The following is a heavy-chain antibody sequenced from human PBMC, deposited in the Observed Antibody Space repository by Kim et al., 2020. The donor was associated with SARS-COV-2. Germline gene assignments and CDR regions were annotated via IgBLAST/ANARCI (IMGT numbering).Heavy chain of an antibody. V-gene: IGHV3-48*02. CDR1: GFTFSSYS. CDR3: ARGLGWLRLLINYYYRDV. CDR2: ISSSSSSI. D-gene: IGHD5-12*01. Sequence: GGSLRLSCAASGFTFSSYSMNWVRQAPGKGLEWVSYISSSSSSIYYADSVKGRFTISRDNAKNSLYLQMNSLRDEDTAVYYCARGLGWLRLLINYYYRDVWGKGTAVTVSS. J-gene: IGHJ6*03.